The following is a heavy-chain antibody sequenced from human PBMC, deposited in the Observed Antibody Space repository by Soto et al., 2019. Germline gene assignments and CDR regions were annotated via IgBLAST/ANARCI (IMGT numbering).Heavy chain of an antibody. CDR3: AKDSGDYDPRLDY. CDR2: ISYDGSNK. V-gene: IGHV3-30*18. D-gene: IGHD4-17*01. J-gene: IGHJ4*02. CDR1: GFTFSSYG. Sequence: QVQLVESGGGVVQPGRSLRLSCAASGFTFSSYGMHWVRQAPGKGLEWVAVISYDGSNKYYADSVKGRFTISRDNSKNTLYLQMNSLRAEDTAVYYCAKDSGDYDPRLDYWGQGTLVTVSS.